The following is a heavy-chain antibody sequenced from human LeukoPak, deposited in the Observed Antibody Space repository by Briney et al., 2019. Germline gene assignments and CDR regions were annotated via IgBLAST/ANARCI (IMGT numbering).Heavy chain of an antibody. CDR1: GGTFSSYA. V-gene: IGHV1-69*06. Sequence: ASVKVSCKASGGTFSSYAISWVRQAPGQGLEWMGGIIPIFGTANYAQKFQGRVTITADKSTSTAYMELSSLRSEDTAVYYCARDGRAARELPNYYYYYMDVWGKGTTVTVSS. J-gene: IGHJ6*03. D-gene: IGHD1-26*01. CDR2: IIPIFGTA. CDR3: ARDGRAARELPNYYYYYMDV.